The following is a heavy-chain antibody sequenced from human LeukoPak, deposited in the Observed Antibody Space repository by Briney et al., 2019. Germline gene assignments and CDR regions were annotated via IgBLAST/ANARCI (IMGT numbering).Heavy chain of an antibody. V-gene: IGHV1-46*01. CDR3: ARDRLGGSTYFDY. D-gene: IGHD3-16*01. J-gene: IGHJ4*02. Sequence: ASVTVSCTASGYTFTIYDINWVRQATGQGLEWMGIINPSGGSTSYAQKFQGRVTMTRDTSTSTVYMELSSLRSEDTAVYYCARDRLGGSTYFDYWGQGTLVTVSS. CDR2: INPSGGST. CDR1: GYTFTIYD.